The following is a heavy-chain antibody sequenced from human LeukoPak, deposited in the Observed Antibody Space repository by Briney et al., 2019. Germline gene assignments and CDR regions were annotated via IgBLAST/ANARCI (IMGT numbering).Heavy chain of an antibody. J-gene: IGHJ3*02. Sequence: GASVKVSCKASGYTFTDYYIHWVRQAPGHALEWMGWVTPSNGNTNYAQKFQDRVTITRDMSMNTAYMELSSLTSEDTALYYCASSLVFTAFDIWGQGTMVTVSS. CDR2: VTPSNGNT. CDR3: ASSLVFTAFDI. CDR1: GYTFTDYY. D-gene: IGHD5/OR15-5a*01. V-gene: IGHV1-45*02.